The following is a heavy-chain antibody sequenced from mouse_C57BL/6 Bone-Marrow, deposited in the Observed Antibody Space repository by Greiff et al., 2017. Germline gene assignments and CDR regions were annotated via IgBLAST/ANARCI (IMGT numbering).Heavy chain of an antibody. CDR3: ARSPYYYGSSPFAY. Sequence: QVQLQQSGPELVKPGASVKISCKASGYTFTDYYINWVKQRPGQGLEWIGWIFPGSGSTYYNEKFKGKDTLTVDKSSSTAYMLLGSLTSEDSAVYFCARSPYYYGSSPFAYWGQGTLVTVSA. CDR1: GYTFTDYY. CDR2: IFPGSGST. J-gene: IGHJ3*01. D-gene: IGHD1-1*01. V-gene: IGHV1-75*01.